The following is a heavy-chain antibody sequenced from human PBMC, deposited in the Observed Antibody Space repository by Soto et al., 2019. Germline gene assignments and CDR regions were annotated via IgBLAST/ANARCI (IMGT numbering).Heavy chain of an antibody. CDR3: ARVGHITNYGMAV. CDR1: GGTFSSYP. CDR2: IIPFFGTS. V-gene: IGHV1-69*01. D-gene: IGHD1-26*01. J-gene: IGHJ6*02. Sequence: QVQLVQSGAEVKKPGSSVKVSCEASGGTFSSYPINWVRQAPGQGLEWMGGIIPFFGTSNYAQKVQGRVTITADVSTSTAAMELRSLRSEDTAVYYCARVGHITNYGMAVWGQGTTVTVSS.